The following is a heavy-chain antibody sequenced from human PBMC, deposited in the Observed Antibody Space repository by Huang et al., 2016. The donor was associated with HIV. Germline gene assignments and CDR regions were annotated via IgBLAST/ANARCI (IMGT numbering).Heavy chain of an antibody. CDR3: ARDSPLLGVVIVVVPTAPNAFDI. CDR1: GYTFTSYG. CDR2: SSAYNGVT. D-gene: IGHD2-2*01. Sequence: QVQLVQSGVEVKKPGASVKVSCQASGYTFTSYGISWVRQAPGQGLEWMGWSSAYNGVTNYEQNVQGRVTMTTDTSTSTAYMELRSLRSDDTAVYYCARDSPLLGVVIVVVPTAPNAFDIWGQGTMVTVSS. V-gene: IGHV1-18*01. J-gene: IGHJ3*02.